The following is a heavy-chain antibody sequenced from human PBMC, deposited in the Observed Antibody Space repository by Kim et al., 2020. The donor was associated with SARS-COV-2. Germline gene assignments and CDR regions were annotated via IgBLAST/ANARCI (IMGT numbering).Heavy chain of an antibody. CDR2: GYP. V-gene: IGHV3-53*01. Sequence: GYPYSADYVKGRFTITRDTYGSTLYLQMNSLRADDTAVYYCGRLDFGDDYWGQGTLVTVSS. CDR3: GRLDFGDDY. J-gene: IGHJ4*02. D-gene: IGHD4-17*01.